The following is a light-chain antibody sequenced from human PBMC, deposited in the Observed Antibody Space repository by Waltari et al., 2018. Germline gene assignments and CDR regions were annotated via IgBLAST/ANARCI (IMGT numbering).Light chain of an antibody. CDR2: GTS. J-gene: IGKJ1*01. CDR1: QSVNGR. Sequence: EIVLTQSPATLSLSPGERVTLSCRASQSVNGRLVWYQQKPGQAPRLLIYGTSSRATGIPDRFSGSGSGTDFSLTISRLEPEDFAVYYCQQHGSLPATFGQGTKVEVK. CDR3: QQHGSLPAT. V-gene: IGKV3-20*01.